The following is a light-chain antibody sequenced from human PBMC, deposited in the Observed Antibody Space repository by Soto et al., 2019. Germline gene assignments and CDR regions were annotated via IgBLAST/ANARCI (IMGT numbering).Light chain of an antibody. CDR3: SSYTSSSTAV. CDR2: EVT. CDR1: SSDVGGYNY. J-gene: IGLJ2*01. Sequence: QSVLTQPASVSGSPGQSITISCTGTSSDVGGYNYVCWYQQHPGKAPKLIIYEVTNRPSGVSHRFSGSKSGNTASLSISGLQAEDEADYYCSSYTSSSTAVFGGGTKVTVL. V-gene: IGLV2-14*03.